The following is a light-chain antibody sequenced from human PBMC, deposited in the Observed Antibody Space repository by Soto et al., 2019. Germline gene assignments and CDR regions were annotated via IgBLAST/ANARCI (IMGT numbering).Light chain of an antibody. CDR3: SSFTTSNTVV. J-gene: IGLJ2*01. CDR2: DVT. CDR1: SSDIGAYDY. V-gene: IGLV2-14*03. Sequence: QSALTQPASVSGSPGQSITISCTGTSSDIGAYDYVSWYQQHPDRAPKLIIYDVTNRPSGISIRFFGSKSGNTASLAISGLQAEDEADYYCSSFTTSNTVVFGGGTQLTVL.